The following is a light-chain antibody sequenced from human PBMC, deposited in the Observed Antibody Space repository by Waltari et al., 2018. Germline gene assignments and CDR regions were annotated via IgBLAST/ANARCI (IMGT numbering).Light chain of an antibody. CDR3: QQYASLPGT. J-gene: IGKJ3*01. CDR2: RAS. Sequence: EIVLTQSPGTLSVSPGERATLSCRASEMIVSNYLAWYQQRPVQAPSLLIYRASSRATGIPDRFSGSGSGTDFTLTIDRVEPEDFAVYHCQQYASLPGTFGPGTKVDFK. CDR1: EMIVSNY. V-gene: IGKV3-20*01.